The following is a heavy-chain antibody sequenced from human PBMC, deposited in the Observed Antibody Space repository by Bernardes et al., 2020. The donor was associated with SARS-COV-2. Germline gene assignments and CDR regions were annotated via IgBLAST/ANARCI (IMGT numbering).Heavy chain of an antibody. Sequence: ASVKVSCKASGYTFTSYGISWVRQAPGQGLEWMGWISAYNGNTNHAQKLQGRVTMTTDTSTSTAYMELRSLRSDDTAVYYCARALDIVVVPAATYYYYYGMDVWGQGTTVTVSS. D-gene: IGHD2-2*03. J-gene: IGHJ6*02. CDR1: GYTFTSYG. CDR2: ISAYNGNT. V-gene: IGHV1-18*01. CDR3: ARALDIVVVPAATYYYYYGMDV.